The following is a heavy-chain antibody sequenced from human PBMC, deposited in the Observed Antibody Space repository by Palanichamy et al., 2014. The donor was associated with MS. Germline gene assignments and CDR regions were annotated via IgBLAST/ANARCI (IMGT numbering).Heavy chain of an antibody. CDR3: ARLNGGS. CDR1: GGSISSYY. D-gene: IGHD4-23*01. J-gene: IGHJ5*02. Sequence: QVQLQESGPGLVKPSETLSLTCTVSGGSISSYYWSWIRQPPGKGLEWMGYIDYSGSTNYNPSLKSRLIISVDTSKNQFSLKLSSLTAADTAVYYCARLNGGSWGQGTLVTVSS. V-gene: IGHV4-59*01. CDR2: IDYSGST.